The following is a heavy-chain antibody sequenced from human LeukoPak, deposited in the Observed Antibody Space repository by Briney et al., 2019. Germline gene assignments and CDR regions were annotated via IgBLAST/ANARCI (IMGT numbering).Heavy chain of an antibody. Sequence: ASVKVSCKVSGYTLTELSMHWVRQAPGKGLELMGGFDPEDGETIYAQKFQGRVTMTEDTSTDTAYMELSSLRSEDTAVYYCATATSDYGDYIDYWGQGTLVTVSS. J-gene: IGHJ4*02. CDR3: ATATSDYGDYIDY. CDR1: GYTLTELS. CDR2: FDPEDGET. V-gene: IGHV1-24*01. D-gene: IGHD4-17*01.